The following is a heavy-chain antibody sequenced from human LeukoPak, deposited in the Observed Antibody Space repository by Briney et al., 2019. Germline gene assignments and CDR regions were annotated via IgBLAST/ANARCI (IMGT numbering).Heavy chain of an antibody. Sequence: MASETLSLTCTVSGGSISSSSYYWGWIRQPPGKGLEWIGSIYYSGSTYYNPSLKSRVTISVDTSKNQFSLKLSSVTAADTAVYYCARVYSSGWLDYWGQGTLVTVSS. CDR1: GGSISSSSYY. J-gene: IGHJ4*02. V-gene: IGHV4-39*01. D-gene: IGHD6-19*01. CDR3: ARVYSSGWLDY. CDR2: IYYSGST.